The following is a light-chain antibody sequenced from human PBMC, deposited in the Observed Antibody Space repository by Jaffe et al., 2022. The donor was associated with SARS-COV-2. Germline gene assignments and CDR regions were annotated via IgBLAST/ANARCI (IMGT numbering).Light chain of an antibody. J-gene: IGKJ5*01. V-gene: IGKV1-39*01. CDR2: TAS. CDR1: QSISSY. CDR3: QQTYSTPIS. Sequence: DIQVTQSPSSLSASVGDRVAITCRASQSISSYLNWYQQKPGKAPNLLIYTASSLQSGVPSRFSGSGSGTDFTLTISSLQPEDFATYYCQQTYSTPISFGRGTRLEIK.